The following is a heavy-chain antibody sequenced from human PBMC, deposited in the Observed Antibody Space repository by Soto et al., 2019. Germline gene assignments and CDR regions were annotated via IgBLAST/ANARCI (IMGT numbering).Heavy chain of an antibody. CDR1: GYTFTSYD. V-gene: IGHV1-8*01. J-gene: IGHJ6*03. Sequence: ASVKVSCKASGYTFTSYDINWVRQATGQGLEWMGWMNPNSGNTGYAQKFQGRVTMTRNPSISTAYMELSSLRSEDTAVYYCAVAHYGTAYYYYMDVWGKGTTVTVSS. D-gene: IGHD3-10*01. CDR2: MNPNSGNT. CDR3: AVAHYGTAYYYYMDV.